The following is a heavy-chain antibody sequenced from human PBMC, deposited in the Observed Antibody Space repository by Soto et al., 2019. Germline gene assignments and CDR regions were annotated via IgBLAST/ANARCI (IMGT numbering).Heavy chain of an antibody. D-gene: IGHD3-16*01. CDR2: IYPGDSDT. V-gene: IGHV5-51*01. J-gene: IGHJ4*02. Sequence: PGESLKMSCNGSGYSFTIYCIALVLQMPGKGLDWMGIIYPGDSDTRYSPSFQGQVTISADKSISTAYLQWSSLKASDTAMYYCSRQDVEGGGNHYPVYFDYWGPGTLVTVSS. CDR1: GYSFTIYC. CDR3: SRQDVEGGGNHYPVYFDY.